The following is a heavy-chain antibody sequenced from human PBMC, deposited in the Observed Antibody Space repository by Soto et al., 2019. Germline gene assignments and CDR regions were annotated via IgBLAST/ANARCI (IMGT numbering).Heavy chain of an antibody. Sequence: SETLSLTCAVYSGSFSGHFWSWIRQPPGKGLEWIGEINLAGGTNYNPSLKSRVTISIDKSNNQFFLKLTSVTAADKAVYYCARNQRIYDILTGYYKGPYDSWGQGTLVT. V-gene: IGHV4-34*01. CDR2: INLAGGT. J-gene: IGHJ4*02. CDR3: ARNQRIYDILTGYYKGPYDS. D-gene: IGHD3-9*01. CDR1: SGSFSGHF.